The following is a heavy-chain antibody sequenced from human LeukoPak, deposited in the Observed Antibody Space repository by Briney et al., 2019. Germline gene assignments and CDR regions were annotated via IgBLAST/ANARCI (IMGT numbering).Heavy chain of an antibody. J-gene: IGHJ3*02. CDR3: SRGGAPAGYAYDI. V-gene: IGHV3-13*01. Sequence: EGSLRLSCAASGFTFSNFDMHWVRQATGEGLEWASAIGTAGDTYYPASVKGRFTISRENAKDSFYLQMNSLRAEDTAVYYCSRGGAPAGYAYDIWGHGTVVTVSS. CDR2: IGTAGDT. CDR1: GFTFSNFD. D-gene: IGHD6-13*01.